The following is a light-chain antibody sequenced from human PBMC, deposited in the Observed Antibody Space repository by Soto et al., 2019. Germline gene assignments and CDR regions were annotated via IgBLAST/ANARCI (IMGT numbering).Light chain of an antibody. CDR3: QQSYITLLT. Sequence: IPMAPSPSSLSAAVAERVIITGCATYNISTSLNWYHQKPREAPKRLIYASSSLESGVPSRFSGSASWTDFTLTINSLQPEDFATYYCQQSYITLLTFGHGTKVDIK. V-gene: IGKV1-39*01. CDR2: ASS. J-gene: IGKJ1*01. CDR1: YNISTS.